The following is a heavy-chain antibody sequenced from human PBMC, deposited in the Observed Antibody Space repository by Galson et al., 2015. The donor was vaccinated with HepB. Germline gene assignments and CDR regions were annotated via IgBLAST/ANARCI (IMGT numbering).Heavy chain of an antibody. CDR2: ISGSGGST. CDR3: AKHGGYSSSWYDVGYRWFDP. J-gene: IGHJ5*02. D-gene: IGHD6-13*01. V-gene: IGHV3-23*01. Sequence: SLRLSCAASGFTFSSYAMSWVRQAPGKGLEWVSAISGSGGSTYYADSVKGRFTISRDNSKNTLYLQMNSLRAEDTAVYYCAKHGGYSSSWYDVGYRWFDPWGQGTLVTVSS. CDR1: GFTFSSYA.